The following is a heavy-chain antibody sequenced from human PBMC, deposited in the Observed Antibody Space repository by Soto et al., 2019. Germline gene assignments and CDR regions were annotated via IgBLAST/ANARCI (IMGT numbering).Heavy chain of an antibody. D-gene: IGHD3-9*01. J-gene: IGHJ4*02. Sequence: GSLRLSCAASGFTFDDYGMSWVRQAPGKGLEWVSGINWNGGGTAYADSVKGRFTISRDSAKDSLFLQMNSLRAEDTAFYYCARGLNYDVLTGLDFWGQGTLVTVSS. CDR3: ARGLNYDVLTGLDF. V-gene: IGHV3-20*04. CDR1: GFTFDDYG. CDR2: INWNGGGT.